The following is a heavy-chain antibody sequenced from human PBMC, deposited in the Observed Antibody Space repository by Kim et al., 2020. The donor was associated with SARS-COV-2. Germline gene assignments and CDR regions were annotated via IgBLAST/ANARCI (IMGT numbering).Heavy chain of an antibody. CDR2: IGHDGSFK. D-gene: IGHD3-10*01. CDR3: ARDLNFGGHGDY. J-gene: IGHJ4*02. Sequence: GGSLRLSCATSGFAFSVFGMHWVRQAPGKGLEWLAIIGHDGSFKYYADSVKGRFIISRDNSRNTLYLQMSSPRVEDTAVYYCARDLNFGGHGDYWGQGTLVTVSS. CDR1: GFAFSVFG. V-gene: IGHV3-33*01.